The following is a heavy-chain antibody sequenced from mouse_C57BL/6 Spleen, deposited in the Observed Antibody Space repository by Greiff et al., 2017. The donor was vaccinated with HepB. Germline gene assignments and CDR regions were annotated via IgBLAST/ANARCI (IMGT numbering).Heavy chain of an antibody. Sequence: EVQLQQSGPELVKPGASVKISCKASGYSFTGYYMNWVKQSPEKSLEWIGEINPSTGGTTYNQKIKAKATLTVDKSTSTAYMQLKSLKSEDAAVYYCARRERGYAMDYWGQGTSVTVSS. CDR2: INPSTGGT. J-gene: IGHJ4*01. CDR1: GYSFTGYY. V-gene: IGHV1-42*01. CDR3: ARRERGYAMDY.